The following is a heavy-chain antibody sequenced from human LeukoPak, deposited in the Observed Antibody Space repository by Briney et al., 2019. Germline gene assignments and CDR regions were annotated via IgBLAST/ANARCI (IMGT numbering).Heavy chain of an antibody. V-gene: IGHV1-8*01. D-gene: IGHD2-2*01. Sequence: ASVKVSCKASGYTFTSYDINWVRQATGQGLEWMGWMNPNSGNTGYAQKFQGRVTMTRNTSISTAYMELSSLRSEDTAVYYCARALPDIVVVPAARYDPWGQGTLVTVSS. CDR3: ARALPDIVVVPAARYDP. J-gene: IGHJ5*02. CDR2: MNPNSGNT. CDR1: GYTFTSYD.